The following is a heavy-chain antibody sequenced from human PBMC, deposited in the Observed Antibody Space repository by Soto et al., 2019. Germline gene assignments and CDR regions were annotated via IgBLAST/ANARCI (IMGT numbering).Heavy chain of an antibody. V-gene: IGHV3-30*18. D-gene: IGHD3-3*01. CDR3: ANGYDFWSGYRNKEDRNPGLYYYYGMDV. Sequence: QVQLVESGGGVVQPGRSLRLSCAASGFTFSSYGMHWVRQAPGKGLEWVAVISYDGSKKYYADSVKGRFTISRDNSKNTLYLQRNSLKAEDTAVYYCANGYDFWSGYRNKEDRNPGLYYYYGMDVWGQGTTVTVSS. CDR2: ISYDGSKK. CDR1: GFTFSSYG. J-gene: IGHJ6*02.